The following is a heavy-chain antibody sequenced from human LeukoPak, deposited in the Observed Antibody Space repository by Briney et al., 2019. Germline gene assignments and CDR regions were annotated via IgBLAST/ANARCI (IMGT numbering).Heavy chain of an antibody. CDR1: GFTFSSYD. D-gene: IGHD3-16*02. J-gene: IGHJ4*02. Sequence: GGSLRLSCAASGFTFSSYDMHWVRQAPGKGLEWVAVISYDGSNKYYADSVKGRFTIPRDNSKNTLYLQMNSLRAEDTAVYYCASGVNYDYVWGSYRPLDYWGQGTLVTVSS. V-gene: IGHV3-30-3*01. CDR3: ASGVNYDYVWGSYRPLDY. CDR2: ISYDGSNK.